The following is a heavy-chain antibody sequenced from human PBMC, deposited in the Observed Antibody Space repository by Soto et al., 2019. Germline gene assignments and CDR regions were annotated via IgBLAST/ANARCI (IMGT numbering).Heavy chain of an antibody. CDR2: IYHSVST. CDR3: ARVPDY. V-gene: IGHV4-30-2*01. J-gene: IGHJ4*02. Sequence: QLQLLESGSGLVKPSQTLSLTCAVSGGSISSGGYSWGWIRQPPGKGLEWIGYIYHSVSTYYNPSLKSRVTISEDRSKNQFSLRLSTVTATDTAVYYCARVPDYWGQGTLVTVSS. CDR1: GGSISSGGYS.